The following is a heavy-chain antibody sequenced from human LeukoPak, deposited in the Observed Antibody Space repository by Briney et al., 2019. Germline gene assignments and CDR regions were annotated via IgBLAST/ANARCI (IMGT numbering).Heavy chain of an antibody. V-gene: IGHV3-53*01. CDR1: GFTLSNNY. D-gene: IGHD1-26*01. J-gene: IGHJ4*02. CDR3: ARGVWD. CDR2: IYSGGST. Sequence: PGGSLRLSCAASGFTLSNNYLNWVRQAPGKGLEWVSVIYSGGSTYYADSVKGRFTISRDNSKNTLSLQMNSLRAEDTAVYYCARGVWDWGQGTLVTVSS.